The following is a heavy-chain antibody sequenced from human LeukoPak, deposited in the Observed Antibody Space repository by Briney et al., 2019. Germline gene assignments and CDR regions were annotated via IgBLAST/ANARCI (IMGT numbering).Heavy chain of an antibody. V-gene: IGHV4-59*01. J-gene: IGHJ4*02. D-gene: IGHD3-22*01. CDR3: ARAFWYYDSSGYLYYFDY. CDR2: IYYSGST. Sequence: SETLSLTCTVSGGSISSYYWSWLRQPPGKGLEWIGYIYYSGSTNYNPSLKSRVTISVDTSKNQFSLKLSSVTAADTAVYYCARAFWYYDSSGYLYYFDYWGQGTLVTVSS. CDR1: GGSISSYY.